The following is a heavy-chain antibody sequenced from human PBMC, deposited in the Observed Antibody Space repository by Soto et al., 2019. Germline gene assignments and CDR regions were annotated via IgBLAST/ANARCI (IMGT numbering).Heavy chain of an antibody. J-gene: IGHJ4*02. V-gene: IGHV3-73*01. Sequence: GGSLRLSCAASGFTFSDSGIHWVRQASGKGLEWVGRIRNKANSYATAYAVSVKGRFTISRDDSKNTAYLQMTSLKTEDTAIYYCGTMSTNWGQGTLVTVSS. D-gene: IGHD3-3*01. CDR1: GFTFSDSG. CDR2: IRNKANSYAT. CDR3: GTMSTN.